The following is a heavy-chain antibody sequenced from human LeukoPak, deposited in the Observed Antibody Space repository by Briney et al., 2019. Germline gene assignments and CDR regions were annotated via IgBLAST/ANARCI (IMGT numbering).Heavy chain of an antibody. CDR3: ARDTNLDQYFDY. CDR1: GGSISSYY. D-gene: IGHD1-14*01. Sequence: SETLSLTCTVSGGSISSYYWNWIRQPPGKGLEWIGYIYYSGSTNYNPSLKSRVTISGDTSKNQFSLKLSSVTAADTAVYYCARDTNLDQYFDYWGQGILVTVSS. CDR2: IYYSGST. V-gene: IGHV4-59*01. J-gene: IGHJ4*02.